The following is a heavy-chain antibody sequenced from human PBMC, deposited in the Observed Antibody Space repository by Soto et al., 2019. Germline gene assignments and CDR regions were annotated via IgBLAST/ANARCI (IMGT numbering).Heavy chain of an antibody. D-gene: IGHD3-16*01. V-gene: IGHV3-33*01. J-gene: IGHJ4*02. CDR3: ARYDDFPHNGLDY. CDR1: GFTFSKHG. Sequence: HVQLVESGGGVVQPGRSLRLSCAVSGFTFSKHGMHWVRQAPGKGLEWVAVILADGSRQHYGDSVKGRFTISRDNAKNTLFLQMESLRAEDAAVYYCARYDDFPHNGLDYWGQGILVTVSS. CDR2: ILADGSRQ.